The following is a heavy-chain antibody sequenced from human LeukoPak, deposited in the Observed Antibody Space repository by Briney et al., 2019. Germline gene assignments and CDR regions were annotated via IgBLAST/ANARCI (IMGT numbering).Heavy chain of an antibody. CDR1: GGSNSSYY. V-gene: IGHV4-59*01. D-gene: IGHD4-17*01. CDR2: IYYSGST. CDR3: ARAHDRTVTTNFDY. Sequence: SETLSLTCTVSGGSNSSYYWSWIRQPPGKGLEWIGYIYYSGSTNYNPSLKSRVTISVDTSKNQFSLKLSSVTAADTAVYYCARAHDRTVTTNFDYWGQGTLVTVSS. J-gene: IGHJ4*02.